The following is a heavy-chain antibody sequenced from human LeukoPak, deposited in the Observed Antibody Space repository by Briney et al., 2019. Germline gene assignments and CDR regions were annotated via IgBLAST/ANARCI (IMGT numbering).Heavy chain of an antibody. V-gene: IGHV4-59*01. J-gene: IGHJ3*02. CDR3: ARGRTTYYSDSTGYYRDAFDI. CDR1: GASITTYY. D-gene: IGHD3-22*01. Sequence: PSETLSLTCTGSGASITTYYWSWIRQPPGKGLQWIGFIYYSGITNYNPSLKSRVTIAVDTSKDQCSLRLASVTAADTAVYYCARGRTTYYSDSTGYYRDAFDIWGQGTKVTVSS. CDR2: IYYSGIT.